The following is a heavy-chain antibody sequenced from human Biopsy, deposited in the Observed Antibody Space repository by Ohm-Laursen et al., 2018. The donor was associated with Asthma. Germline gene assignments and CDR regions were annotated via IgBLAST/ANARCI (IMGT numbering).Heavy chain of an antibody. Sequence: SLRLSCAASGFSFSNFAIHWVRQAPGKGLEWVGVISKDASTQDYADSVKGRFTMARDNSKNTLDLQMNSLREEDTAVYYRVRDGTDDAFDIWGQGTVVSVSS. D-gene: IGHD1-1*01. V-gene: IGHV3-30*01. CDR2: ISKDASTQ. J-gene: IGHJ3*02. CDR1: GFSFSNFA. CDR3: VRDGTDDAFDI.